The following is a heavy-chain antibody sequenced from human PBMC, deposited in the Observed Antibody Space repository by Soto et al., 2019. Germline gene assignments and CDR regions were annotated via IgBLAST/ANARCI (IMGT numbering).Heavy chain of an antibody. CDR1: GASMRGYY. Sequence: SETLSLTCSVSGASMRGYYWAWIRQPPGRGLEWIGYIYSGGSTFYNPSVYSRVSMSRDTSKSQFSLRLTSVTPADTAVYFCARDTRSGDCFDYWGQGTRVTVSS. J-gene: IGHJ4*02. V-gene: IGHV4-59*01. CDR2: IYSGGST. CDR3: ARDTRSGDCFDY. D-gene: IGHD3-10*01.